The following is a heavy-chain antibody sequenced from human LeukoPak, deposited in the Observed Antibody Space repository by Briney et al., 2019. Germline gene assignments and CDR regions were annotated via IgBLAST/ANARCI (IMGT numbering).Heavy chain of an antibody. CDR3: ARITMVRGVPDAFDI. CDR2: IYHSGST. D-gene: IGHD3-10*01. J-gene: IGHJ3*02. V-gene: IGHV4-30-2*01. CDR1: GGSISSGGYS. Sequence: TLSLTCAVSGGSISSGGYSWSWIRQPPGKGLEWIGYIYHSGSTYYNPSLKSRVTISVDRSKNQFSLKLSSVTAADTAVYYCARITMVRGVPDAFDIWGQGTMVTVSS.